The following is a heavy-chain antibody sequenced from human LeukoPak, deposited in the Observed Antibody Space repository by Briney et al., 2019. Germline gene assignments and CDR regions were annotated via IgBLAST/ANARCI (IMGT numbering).Heavy chain of an antibody. Sequence: SETLSLTCTVSGGSISSGGYYWSWIRQPPGKGLEWIGYIYHSGSTYYNPSLKSRVTISVDTSKNQFSLKLSSVTAADTAVYYCARGLYYDSSGYYSLYYFDYWGQGTLVTVSS. J-gene: IGHJ4*02. D-gene: IGHD3-22*01. V-gene: IGHV4-30-2*01. CDR1: GGSISSGGYY. CDR3: ARGLYYDSSGYYSLYYFDY. CDR2: IYHSGST.